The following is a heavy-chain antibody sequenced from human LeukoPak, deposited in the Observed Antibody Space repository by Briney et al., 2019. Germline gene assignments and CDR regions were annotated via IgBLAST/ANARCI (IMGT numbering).Heavy chain of an antibody. V-gene: IGHV3-48*03. CDR3: ARVKGSGWYELDY. CDR1: GFTFSSHE. CDR2: ISSSGSTI. J-gene: IGHJ4*02. Sequence: PGGSLRLSGAASGFTFSSHEMKWVRQAPGKGLEWVSYISSSGSTIYYADSVKGRFTISRDNAKNSLYLQMNSLRAEDTAVYYCARVKGSGWYELDYWGQGTLVTVSS. D-gene: IGHD6-19*01.